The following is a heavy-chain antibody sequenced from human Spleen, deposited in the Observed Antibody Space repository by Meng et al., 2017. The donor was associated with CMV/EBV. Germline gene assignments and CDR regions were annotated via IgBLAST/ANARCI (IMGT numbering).Heavy chain of an antibody. CDR2: ISFDGSHK. CDR3: ARPIESTVIPAAMGY. Sequence: SGGTFSSYAISWVRQAPGKGLEWLAVISFDGSHKYYADSVKGRFTISRDNSKNTLYLQMNSLRVEDTAVYYCARPIESTVIPAAMGYWGQGTLVTVSS. V-gene: IGHV3-30*04. J-gene: IGHJ4*02. D-gene: IGHD2-2*01. CDR1: GGTFSSYA.